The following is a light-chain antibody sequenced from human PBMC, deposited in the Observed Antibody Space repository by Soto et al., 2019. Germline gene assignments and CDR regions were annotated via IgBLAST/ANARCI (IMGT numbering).Light chain of an antibody. CDR2: EVS. V-gene: IGLV2-14*01. CDR1: SSDVGGYKY. J-gene: IGLJ3*02. Sequence: QSALTQPASVSGSPGQSITISCTGTSSDVGGYKYVSWYQQHPGKAPKVMIYEVSNRPSGVSNRFSGSKSGNTASLTISGLQAEDEADYYCSSYTSSSNWVFGGGTKVTVL. CDR3: SSYTSSSNWV.